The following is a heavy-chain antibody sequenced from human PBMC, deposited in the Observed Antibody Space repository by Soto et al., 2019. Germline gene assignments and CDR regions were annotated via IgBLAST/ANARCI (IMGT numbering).Heavy chain of an antibody. CDR3: ARSFNPLGGVAAAGTRGAFDI. Sequence: QVQLVESGGGVVQPGRSLRLSCAASGFTFSSYAMHWVRQAPGKGLEWVAVISYDGSNKYYADSVKGRFTISRDNSKNTLYLQMNSLRAADTAVYYCARSFNPLGGVAAAGTRGAFDIWGQGTMVTVSS. CDR2: ISYDGSNK. D-gene: IGHD6-13*01. CDR1: GFTFSSYA. V-gene: IGHV3-30-3*01. J-gene: IGHJ3*02.